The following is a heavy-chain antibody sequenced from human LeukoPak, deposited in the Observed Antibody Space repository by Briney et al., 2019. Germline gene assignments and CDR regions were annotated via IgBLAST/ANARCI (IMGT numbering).Heavy chain of an antibody. D-gene: IGHD6-6*01. J-gene: IGHJ4*02. CDR2: ISSSSSYI. CDR3: ARVGVLGSSKYYFDY. Sequence: PGGSLRLSCAASGFTFSSYSMNWVRQAPGKGLEWVSSISSSSSYIHYADSVKGRFTISRDNAKNSLYLQMNSLRAEDTAVYYCARVGVLGSSKYYFDYWGQGTLVTVSS. CDR1: GFTFSSYS. V-gene: IGHV3-21*01.